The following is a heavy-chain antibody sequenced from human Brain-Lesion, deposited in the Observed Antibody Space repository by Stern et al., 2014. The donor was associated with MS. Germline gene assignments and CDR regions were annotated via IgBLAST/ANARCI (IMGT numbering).Heavy chain of an antibody. D-gene: IGHD3-10*01. V-gene: IGHV1-2*02. Sequence: VQLVESGAEVKKPGASVKVSCKASGYTFTGYYMYWVRQAPGQGLEWMGWINPNSGGTHYAQKFQGRVTMTRDTSITKAYMELSRLRSDDTAVYYCARGYYGSGRPQKGMDVWGQGTTVTVSS. CDR1: GYTFTGYY. J-gene: IGHJ6*02. CDR3: ARGYYGSGRPQKGMDV. CDR2: INPNSGGT.